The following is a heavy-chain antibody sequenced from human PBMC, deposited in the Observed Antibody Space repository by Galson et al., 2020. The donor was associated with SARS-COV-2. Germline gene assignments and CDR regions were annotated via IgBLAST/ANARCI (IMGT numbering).Heavy chain of an antibody. CDR2: ISAGSSYI. V-gene: IGHV3-21*01. J-gene: IGHJ6*02. D-gene: IGHD2-15*01. CDR1: GFPFSSYS. CDR3: ARVGGMATTPANYFYDGLDV. Sequence: GGSLRLSCAASGFPFSSYSMNWVRQAPGKGLEWVSYISAGSSYIYYADSVKGRFTISRDNAKNSLYLQMNSLRADDTAVYYCARVGGMATTPANYFYDGLDVWGQGTTVTVSS.